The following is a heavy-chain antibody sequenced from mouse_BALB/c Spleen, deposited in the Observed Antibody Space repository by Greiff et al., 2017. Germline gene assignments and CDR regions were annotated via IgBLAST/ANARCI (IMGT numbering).Heavy chain of an antibody. Sequence: VQLQQSGAELVRPGALVKLSCKASGFNIKDYYMHWVKQRPEQGLEWIGWIDPENGNTIYDPKFQGKASITADTSSNTAYLQLSSLTSEDTAVYYCARLDSSGYEAYWGQGTLVTVSA. CDR3: ARLDSSGYEAY. D-gene: IGHD3-2*01. V-gene: IGHV14-1*02. CDR1: GFNIKDYY. CDR2: IDPENGNT. J-gene: IGHJ3*01.